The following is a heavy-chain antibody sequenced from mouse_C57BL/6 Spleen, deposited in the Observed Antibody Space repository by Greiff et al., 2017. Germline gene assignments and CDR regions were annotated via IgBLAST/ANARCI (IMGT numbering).Heavy chain of an antibody. D-gene: IGHD2-1*01. V-gene: IGHV3-6*01. J-gene: IGHJ3*01. CDR2: ISYDGSN. CDR1: GYSITSGYY. CDR3: ATGGNYGFAY. Sequence: EVKLVESGPGLVKPSQSLSLTCSVTGYSITSGYYWNWIRQFPGNKLEWMGYISYDGSNNYNPSLKNRISITRDTSKNQFFLKLNSVTTEDTATYYCATGGNYGFAYWGQGTLVTVSA.